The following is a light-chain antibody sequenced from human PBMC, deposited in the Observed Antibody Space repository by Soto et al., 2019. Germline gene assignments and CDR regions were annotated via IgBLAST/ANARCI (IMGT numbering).Light chain of an antibody. CDR3: QQSYGTPIT. J-gene: IGKJ5*01. CDR1: QSISRY. V-gene: IGKV1-39*01. Sequence: DIQMTQSPSSLSASVVDVVTIAVLASQSISRYLNWYQQKPGKAPNLLIYVASSLQSEVPSRFSGSGSGTDFTLTITSLQPEDFATYYCQQSYGTPITFGQGTRLEIK. CDR2: VAS.